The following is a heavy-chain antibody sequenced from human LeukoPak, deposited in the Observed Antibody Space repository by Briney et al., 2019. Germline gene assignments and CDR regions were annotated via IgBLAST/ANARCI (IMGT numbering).Heavy chain of an antibody. J-gene: IGHJ4*02. CDR1: GYTFTGYY. CDR2: INPNSGGT. V-gene: IGHV1-2*02. CDR3: ARGEGSSIDY. D-gene: IGHD6-13*01. Sequence: GASVKVSCKASGYTFTGYYMHWVRQAPGQGLEWMVWINPNSGGTNYAQKFQGRVTMTIDTSISTAYLEVPGLRSDDTAVYYCARGEGSSIDYWGQGTLVTVSS.